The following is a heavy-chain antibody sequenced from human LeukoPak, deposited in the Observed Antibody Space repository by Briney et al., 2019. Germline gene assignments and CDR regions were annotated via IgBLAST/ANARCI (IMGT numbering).Heavy chain of an antibody. V-gene: IGHV3-7*01. Sequence: PGGSLRLSCAASGFTFSSYWMSWVRQAPGKGLEWVANIKQDGSEKYYVDSVKGRFTISRDNAKNSLYLQMNSLRAEDTAVYYCARVGPSGYGLYYYYMDVWGKGTTVTVSS. CDR2: IKQDGSEK. CDR3: ARVGPSGYGLYYYYMDV. CDR1: GFTFSSYW. D-gene: IGHD3-22*01. J-gene: IGHJ6*03.